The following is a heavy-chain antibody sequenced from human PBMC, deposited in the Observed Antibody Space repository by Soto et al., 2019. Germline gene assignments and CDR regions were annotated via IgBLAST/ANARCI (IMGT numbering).Heavy chain of an antibody. CDR3: ARGSTYYDFWSGSLT. CDR1: GFTFSSYA. D-gene: IGHD3-3*01. J-gene: IGHJ5*02. V-gene: IGHV3-30-3*01. Sequence: GGSLRLSCAASGFTFSSYAMHWVRQAPGKGLEWVAVISYDGSNKYYADSVKGRFTISRDNSKNTLYLQMNSLRAEDTAVYYCARGSTYYDFWSGSLTWGQGTLVTVSS. CDR2: ISYDGSNK.